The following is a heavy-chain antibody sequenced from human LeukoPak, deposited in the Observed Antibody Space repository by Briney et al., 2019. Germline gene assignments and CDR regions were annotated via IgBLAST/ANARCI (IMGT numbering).Heavy chain of an antibody. D-gene: IGHD5-18*01. CDR2: ISAYNGNT. V-gene: IGHV1-18*01. Sequence: VASVKVSCKASGYTFTSYGISWVRQAPGQELEWMGWISAYNGNTNYAQKLQGRVTMTTDTSTSTAYMELRSMRSDDTAVYYCARDQPPTAMANHWGQGALVTVSS. CDR3: ARDQPPTAMANH. CDR1: GYTFTSYG. J-gene: IGHJ5*02.